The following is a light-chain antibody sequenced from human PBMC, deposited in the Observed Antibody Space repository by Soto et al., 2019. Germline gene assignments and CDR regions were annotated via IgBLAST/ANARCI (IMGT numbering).Light chain of an antibody. Sequence: DLVMTQSPLSLPVTPGEPASISCRSSQSLLHSNGYNYLDWYLQKPGQSPQLLIYLGSNRASGVPDRFSGSGSGTDFTLKISRVEAEDVGLYYCMQALQTPPTFGQGTKVEIK. CDR3: MQALQTPPT. CDR1: QSLLHSNGYNY. J-gene: IGKJ1*01. CDR2: LGS. V-gene: IGKV2-28*01.